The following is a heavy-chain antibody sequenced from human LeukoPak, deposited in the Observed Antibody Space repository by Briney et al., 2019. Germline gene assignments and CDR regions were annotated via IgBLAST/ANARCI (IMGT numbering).Heavy chain of an antibody. CDR2: IYYSGST. J-gene: IGHJ3*02. V-gene: IGHV4-59*08. D-gene: IGHD5-18*01. CDR1: GGSISSYY. Sequence: KPSETLSLTCTVSGGSISSYYWSWIRQPPGKGLEWIGYIYYSGSTNYNPSLKSRVTISVDTSKNQFSLKLSSVTAADTAVYYCARRGYSYADAFDIWGQGTVVTVSS. CDR3: ARRGYSYADAFDI.